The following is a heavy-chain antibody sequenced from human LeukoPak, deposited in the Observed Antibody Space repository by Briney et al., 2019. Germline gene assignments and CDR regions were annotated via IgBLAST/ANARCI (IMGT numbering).Heavy chain of an antibody. CDR3: SSRYCSGGSCYLNY. CDR1: GGTFSSYA. V-gene: IGHV1-69*04. CDR2: IITILGIA. D-gene: IGHD2-15*01. J-gene: IGHJ4*02. Sequence: SVKVSCKASGGTFSSYAISWVRQAPGQGLEWMGRIITILGIANYAQKFQGRVTITADKSTSTAYMELSSLRSEDTAVDYCSSRYCSGGSCYLNYWGQGTLVTVSS.